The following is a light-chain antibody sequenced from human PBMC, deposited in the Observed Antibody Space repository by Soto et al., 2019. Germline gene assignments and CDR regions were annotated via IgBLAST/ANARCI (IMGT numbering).Light chain of an antibody. Sequence: MTQSPATLSVSPGARATLYCRASQTISSNLAWYQHKPGQAPRLLVFGTSTRATGIPARFSGSGSGTDFTLTISSLQFEDFAVYYCQQYNNWPRTFGQGTKVDI. J-gene: IGKJ1*01. CDR2: GTS. V-gene: IGKV3-15*01. CDR3: QQYNNWPRT. CDR1: QTISSN.